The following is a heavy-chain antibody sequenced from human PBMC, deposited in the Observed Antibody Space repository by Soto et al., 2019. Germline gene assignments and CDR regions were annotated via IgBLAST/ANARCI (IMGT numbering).Heavy chain of an antibody. Sequence: QITLKESGPTLVKPTQTLTLTCTFSAFSLSTSGVGVGWIRQRPGKALEWLALIYWDDGKRYSPSLKSRLTITKDTSKNQVVLIMTNMDPVDTATYYCAHDSVGWYGFDYWGQGTLVIVSS. CDR1: AFSLSTSGVG. J-gene: IGHJ4*02. D-gene: IGHD6-19*01. CDR3: AHDSVGWYGFDY. CDR2: IYWDDGK. V-gene: IGHV2-5*02.